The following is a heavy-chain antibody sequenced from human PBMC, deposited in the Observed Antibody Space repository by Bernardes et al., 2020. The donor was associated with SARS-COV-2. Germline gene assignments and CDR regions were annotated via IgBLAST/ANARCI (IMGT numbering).Heavy chain of an antibody. CDR2: INHSGST. CDR3: ARAITIFGVTKIYYYYYGMDV. Sequence: SETLSLTCTVSGGSISSSSYYWGWIRQPPGKGLEWIGEINHSGSTNYNPSLKSRVTISVDTSKNQFSLKLSSVTAADTAVYYCARAITIFGVTKIYYYYYGMDVWGQGTTVTVSS. J-gene: IGHJ6*02. CDR1: GGSISSSSYY. V-gene: IGHV4-39*07. D-gene: IGHD3-3*01.